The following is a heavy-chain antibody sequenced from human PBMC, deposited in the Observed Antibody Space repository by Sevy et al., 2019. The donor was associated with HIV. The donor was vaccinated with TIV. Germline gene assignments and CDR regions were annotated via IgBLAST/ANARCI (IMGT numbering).Heavy chain of an antibody. D-gene: IGHD3-22*01. CDR3: VGGADYYDSSGANGDY. V-gene: IGHV3-33*01. J-gene: IGHJ4*02. CDR2: IWYDGSNK. Sequence: GGSLRLSCAASGFTFSKYGMHWVRQAPGKGLEWVALIWYDGSNKYYADSVKGRFTISRDNSKNRLYLQMNSLRAEDTAVYYCVGGADYYDSSGANGDYWGQGTLVTVSS. CDR1: GFTFSKYG.